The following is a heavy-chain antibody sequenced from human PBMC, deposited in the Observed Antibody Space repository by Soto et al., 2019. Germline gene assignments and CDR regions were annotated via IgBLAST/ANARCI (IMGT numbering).Heavy chain of an antibody. V-gene: IGHV6-1*01. Sequence: QVQLQESGPGLVQPSQTLSLTCAVSGDTLSSSGVAWNWIRQSPSRGLEWLGRTYYTSQWYNDYATSVQSRININPDTSPNQSSLQLNSMSTDDTAVYYCARGRVSAFDYWGQGTLVTVSS. CDR2: TYYTSQWYN. D-gene: IGHD4-4*01. CDR1: GDTLSSSGVA. J-gene: IGHJ4*02. CDR3: ARGRVSAFDY.